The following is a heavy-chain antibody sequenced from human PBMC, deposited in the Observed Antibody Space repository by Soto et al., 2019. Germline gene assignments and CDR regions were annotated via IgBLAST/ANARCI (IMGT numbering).Heavy chain of an antibody. CDR2: LSYDGANK. CDR3: AKEGATHDFDY. Sequence: VGSLRLSCAGSGFTFSNYGMHWVRQAPGKGLDWVAGLSYDGANKYHADSVRGRFTISRDNSKNTLYLQMNSLRAEDTAVYFCAKEGATHDFDYWGRGILVTVSS. CDR1: GFTFSNYG. V-gene: IGHV3-30*18. D-gene: IGHD1-1*01. J-gene: IGHJ4*02.